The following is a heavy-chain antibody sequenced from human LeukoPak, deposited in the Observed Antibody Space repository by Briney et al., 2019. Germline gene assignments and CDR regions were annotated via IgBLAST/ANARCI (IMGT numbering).Heavy chain of an antibody. J-gene: IGHJ4*02. V-gene: IGHV3-23*01. CDR3: AKDHRVAVAGIFDY. D-gene: IGHD6-19*01. CDR2: ISGSGGST. CDR1: GFTFSSYA. Sequence: GGSLRLSCAASGFTFSSYAMSWVRQAPGKGLEWVSAISGSGGSTYYADSVKGRFTISRDNSKNTLYLQMNSLRAGDTAVYYCAKDHRVAVAGIFDYWGQGTLVTVSS.